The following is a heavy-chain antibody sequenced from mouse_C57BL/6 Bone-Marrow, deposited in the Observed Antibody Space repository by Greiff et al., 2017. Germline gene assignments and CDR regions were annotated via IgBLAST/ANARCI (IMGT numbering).Heavy chain of an antibody. CDR1: GFTFSSYG. Sequence: EVQLVESGGDLVKPGGSLKLSCAASGFTFSSYGMSWVRQTPDKRLEWVATISSGGSYTYYPDSVKGRFTISRDNAKNTLYLQMSSLKSEDTAMYYCARLRAMDYWGQGTSVTVSS. V-gene: IGHV5-6*01. CDR3: ARLRAMDY. CDR2: ISSGGSYT. J-gene: IGHJ4*01. D-gene: IGHD1-1*01.